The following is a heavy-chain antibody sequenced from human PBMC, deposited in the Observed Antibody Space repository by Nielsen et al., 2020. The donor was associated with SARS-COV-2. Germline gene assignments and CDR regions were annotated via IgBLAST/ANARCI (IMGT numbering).Heavy chain of an antibody. V-gene: IGHV3-7*01. CDR3: ARDWGRAFDV. Sequence: GGSLRLSCAASGFTFSNAWMGWVRQAPGKGLEWVADIKQDGSEKVYVDSVKGRFTISRDNAKNSLYLQMNRLRAEDTAIYYCARDWGRAFDVWSQGTMVTVSS. CDR2: IKQDGSEK. D-gene: IGHD3-16*01. J-gene: IGHJ3*01. CDR1: GFTFSNAW.